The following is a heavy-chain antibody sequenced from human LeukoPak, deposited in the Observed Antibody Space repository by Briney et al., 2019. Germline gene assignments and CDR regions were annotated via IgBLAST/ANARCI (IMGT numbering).Heavy chain of an antibody. CDR2: INHSGET. CDR3: ARYSYGTYYFDS. CDR1: GGSFSTYY. D-gene: IGHD5-18*01. V-gene: IGHV4-34*01. Sequence: SETLCLTCAVHGGSFSTYYWSWIRQPPGKGLEWMGEINHSGETRYNPSLKSRVTISVDTSKSQFSLKLSSVTAADTAVYFCARYSYGTYYFDSWGQGTLVTVSS. J-gene: IGHJ4*02.